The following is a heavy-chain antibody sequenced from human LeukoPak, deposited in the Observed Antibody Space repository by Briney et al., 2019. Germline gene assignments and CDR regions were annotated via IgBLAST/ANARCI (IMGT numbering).Heavy chain of an antibody. CDR3: ARGPLWFGESHGGYFQH. Sequence: PGGSLRLSCAASGFTFSSYAMHWVRQAPGKGLEWVSSIRSSSSYIYYADSVKGRFTISRDNAKNSLYLQMNSLRAEDTAVYYCARGPLWFGESHGGYFQHWGQGTLVTVSS. V-gene: IGHV3-21*01. CDR2: IRSSSSYI. D-gene: IGHD3-10*01. J-gene: IGHJ1*01. CDR1: GFTFSSYA.